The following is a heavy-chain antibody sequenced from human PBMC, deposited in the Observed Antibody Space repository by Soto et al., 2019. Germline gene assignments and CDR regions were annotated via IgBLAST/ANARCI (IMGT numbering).Heavy chain of an antibody. CDR3: AKVGPYDSGSYMFRYNWFGP. CDR2: INPSDGST. D-gene: IGHD3-10*01. J-gene: IGHJ5*02. Sequence: ASVKVSCKASGYTFSSYYMHWVRQAPGQGLEWMGIINPSDGSTTYAQNFQGRVTMTRDTSTSTVYMELSSLTSEDTAVYYCAKVGPYDSGSYMFRYNWFGPWGPGTLVTAPQ. V-gene: IGHV1-46*01. CDR1: GYTFSSYY.